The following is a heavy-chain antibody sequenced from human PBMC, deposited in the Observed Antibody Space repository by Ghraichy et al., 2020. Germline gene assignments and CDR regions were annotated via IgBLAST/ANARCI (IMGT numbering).Heavy chain of an antibody. CDR2: INQDESDK. CDR1: GFTFGSYW. D-gene: IGHD3-10*01. CDR3: ARGNSGAYDY. Sequence: LTCAASGFTFGSYWMNWVRQAPGKGLEWVANINQDESDKYYVDSLKGRFTISRDNAKTSLYLQMNSLRAEDTAVYYCARGNSGAYDYWGQGTLVTVSS. V-gene: IGHV3-7*04. J-gene: IGHJ4*02.